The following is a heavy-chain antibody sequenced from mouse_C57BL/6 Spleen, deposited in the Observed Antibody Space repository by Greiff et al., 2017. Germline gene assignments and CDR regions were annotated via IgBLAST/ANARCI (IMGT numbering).Heavy chain of an antibody. V-gene: IGHV1-76*01. CDR1: GYTFTDYY. CDR2: IYPGSGNT. D-gene: IGHD4-1*01. J-gene: IGHJ2*01. Sequence: QVQLQQSGAELVRPGASVKLSCKASGYTFTDYYINWVKQRPGQGLEWIARIYPGSGNTYYNEKFKGKATLTAEKSSSTAYMQLSSLTSEDSAVYFCARSGTNWGDYWGQGTTLTVSS. CDR3: ARSGTNWGDY.